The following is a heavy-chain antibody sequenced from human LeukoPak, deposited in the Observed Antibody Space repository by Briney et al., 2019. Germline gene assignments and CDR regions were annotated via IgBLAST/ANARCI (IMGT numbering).Heavy chain of an antibody. D-gene: IGHD6-13*01. Sequence: PGGSLRLSCGASGFTFSRFAMSWARQAPGKGLEWVAVISYDGSNKYYADSVKGRFTISRDNSKNTLYLQMNSLRAEDTAVYYCARRQLAYYGMDVWGQGTTVTVSS. CDR3: ARRQLAYYGMDV. V-gene: IGHV3-30-3*01. CDR2: ISYDGSNK. CDR1: GFTFSRFA. J-gene: IGHJ6*02.